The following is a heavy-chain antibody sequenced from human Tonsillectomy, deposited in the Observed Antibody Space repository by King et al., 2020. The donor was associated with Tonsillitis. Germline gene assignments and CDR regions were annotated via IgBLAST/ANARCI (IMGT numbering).Heavy chain of an antibody. CDR1: GGSISSGSYY. CDR3: ARAGRYFDSRDYYHYFDY. V-gene: IGHV4-61*02. J-gene: IGHJ4*02. D-gene: IGHD3-22*01. CDR2: IYTSGNT. Sequence: QLQESGPGLVKPSKTLSLTCTVSGGSISSGSYYWSWIRQPAGKGLEWIGRIYTSGNTNYNPSLKSRITISVDTSKNQFSLKLSSVTAADTAVYYCARAGRYFDSRDYYHYFDYWGQGTLVTVSS.